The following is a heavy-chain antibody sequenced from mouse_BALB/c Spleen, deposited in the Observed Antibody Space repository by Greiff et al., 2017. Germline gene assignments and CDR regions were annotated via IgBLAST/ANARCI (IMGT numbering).Heavy chain of an antibody. V-gene: IGHV5-6-5*01. D-gene: IGHD1-1*01. CDR2: ISSGGST. CDR1: GFTFSSYA. Sequence: EVKVEESGGGLVKPGGSLKLSCAASGFTFSSYAMSWVRQTPEKRLEWVASISSGGSTYYPDSVKGRFTISRDNARNILYLQMSSLRSEDTAMYYCARGGVLRYPLDYWGQGTSVTVSS. J-gene: IGHJ4*01. CDR3: ARGGVLRYPLDY.